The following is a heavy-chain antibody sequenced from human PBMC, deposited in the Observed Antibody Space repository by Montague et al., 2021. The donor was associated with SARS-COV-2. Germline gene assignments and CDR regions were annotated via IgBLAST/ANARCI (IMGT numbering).Heavy chain of an antibody. Sequence: SETLSLTCTVSGGSISSSSYYWGWIRQPPGKGLEWIGSIYDSGSTHYNPSLKSRVTISVDTSKNHFSLKLSSVTAADTAVYYCARRGRKLLPVATTIGGFDIWGQGTMVTVSP. D-gene: IGHD5-12*01. CDR3: ARRGRKLLPVATTIGGFDI. V-gene: IGHV4-39*02. CDR2: IYDSGST. J-gene: IGHJ3*02. CDR1: GGSISSSSYY.